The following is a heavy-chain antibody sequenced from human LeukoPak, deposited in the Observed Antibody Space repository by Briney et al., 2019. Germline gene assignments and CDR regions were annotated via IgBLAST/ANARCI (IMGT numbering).Heavy chain of an antibody. CDR3: ARSEITSFSLAADY. D-gene: IGHD1-14*01. V-gene: IGHV4-31*03. CDR2: IYYSGST. CDR1: GGSISSGGYY. J-gene: IGHJ4*02. Sequence: PSQTLSLTRTVSGGSISSGGYYWSWIRQHPGKGLEWIGYIYYSGSTYYNPSLKSRVTISVDTSKNQFSLKLSSVTAADTAVYYCARSEITSFSLAADYWGQGTLVTVSS.